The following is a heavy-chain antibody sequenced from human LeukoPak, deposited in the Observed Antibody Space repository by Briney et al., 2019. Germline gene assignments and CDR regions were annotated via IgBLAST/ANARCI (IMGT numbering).Heavy chain of an antibody. CDR3: ARDRSGLMDY. D-gene: IGHD2-8*02. CDR2: IYYSGST. V-gene: IGHV4-59*01. J-gene: IGHJ4*02. CDR1: GVSISSYY. Sequence: SETLSLTCTVSGVSISSYYWSWIRQPPGKGLEWIGYIYYSGSTNYNPSLKSRVTISVDTSKNQFSLKLSSVTAADTAVYYCARDRSGLMDYWGQGTLVTVSS.